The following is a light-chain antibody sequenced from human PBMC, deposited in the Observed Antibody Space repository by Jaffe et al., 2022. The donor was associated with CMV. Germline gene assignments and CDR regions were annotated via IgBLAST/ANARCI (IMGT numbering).Light chain of an antibody. CDR1: MLDNILDNKY. CDR2: EDS. CDR3: QAWDRSTEVV. Sequence: SYELTQPPSVSVSPGQTASIPCFGHMLDNILDNKYVSWYQQKPGQSPVLVIYEDSKRPSGVPERFSGSNIGNTATLTISGTQAMDEADYYCQAWDRSTEVVFGGGTKLTVL. J-gene: IGLJ3*02. V-gene: IGLV3-1*01.